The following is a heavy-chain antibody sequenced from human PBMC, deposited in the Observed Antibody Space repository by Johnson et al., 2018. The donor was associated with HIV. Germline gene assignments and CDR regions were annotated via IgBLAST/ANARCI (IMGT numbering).Heavy chain of an antibody. D-gene: IGHD3-10*01. J-gene: IGHJ3*02. Sequence: QVQLVESGGGVVQPGGSLRLSCAASGFTFSTYGIHWVRQAPGKGLEWVSFIRYDGKDKYYADFVKGRFTISRDNSKKTLSLQMNSLRPEDTAVYYCCYGSGTYDGPAFDIWGQGTVVIVSS. CDR3: CYGSGTYDGPAFDI. CDR2: IRYDGKDK. CDR1: GFTFSTYG. V-gene: IGHV3-30*02.